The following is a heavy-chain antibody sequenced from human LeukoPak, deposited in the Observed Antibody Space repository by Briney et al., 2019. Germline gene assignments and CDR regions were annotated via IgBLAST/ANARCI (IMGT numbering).Heavy chain of an antibody. V-gene: IGHV3-48*01. CDR2: ISSSSSTI. CDR3: ARPSTDYYDGSGYYFEYFDY. J-gene: IGHJ4*02. Sequence: GGSLRLSCAASGFTFSSYSMNWVRQAPGKGLEWVSYISSSSSTIYYADSVKGRFTISRDNAKNSLYLQMNSLRAEDTAVYYCARPSTDYYDGSGYYFEYFDYWGQGTLVTVSS. CDR1: GFTFSSYS. D-gene: IGHD3-22*01.